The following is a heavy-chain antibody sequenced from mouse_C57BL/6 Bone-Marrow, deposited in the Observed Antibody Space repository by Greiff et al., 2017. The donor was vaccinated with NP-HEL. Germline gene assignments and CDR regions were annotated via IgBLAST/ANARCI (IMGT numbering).Heavy chain of an antibody. D-gene: IGHD2-4*01. CDR3: ARIYYDYDGTPYFDY. CDR1: GFTFSSYA. Sequence: EVQGVESGGGLVKPGGSLKLSCAASGFTFSSYAMSWVRQTPEKRLEWVATISDGGSYTYYPDNVKGRFTISRDNAKNNLYLQMSHLKSEDTAIYYCARIYYDYDGTPYFDYWGQGTTLTVSS. V-gene: IGHV5-4*01. CDR2: ISDGGSYT. J-gene: IGHJ2*01.